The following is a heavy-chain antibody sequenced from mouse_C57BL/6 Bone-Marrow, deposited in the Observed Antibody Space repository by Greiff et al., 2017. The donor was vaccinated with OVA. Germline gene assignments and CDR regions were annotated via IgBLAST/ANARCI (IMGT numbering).Heavy chain of an antibody. J-gene: IGHJ2*01. CDR2: IYPRSGNT. Sequence: VKLQQSGAELARPGASVKLSCKASGYTFTSYGISWVKQRTGQGLEWIGEIYPRSGNTYYNEKFKGKATLTADKSSSTAYMELRSLTSEDSAVYFCARCGGLRRGNYFDYWGQGTTLTVSS. CDR3: ARCGGLRRGNYFDY. CDR1: GYTFTSYG. V-gene: IGHV1-81*01. D-gene: IGHD2-4*01.